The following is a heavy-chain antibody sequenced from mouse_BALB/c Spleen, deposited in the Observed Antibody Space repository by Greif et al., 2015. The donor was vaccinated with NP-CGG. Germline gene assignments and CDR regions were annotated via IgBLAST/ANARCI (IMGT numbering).Heavy chain of an antibody. Sequence: VQLQQSGAELVRSGASVKLSCTASGFNIKDYYMHWVKQRPEQGLEWIGWIDPESGDTEYAPKFQGKATMTADTSSNTAYLQLSSLTSEDTAVYYCNGKYDGDYWGQGTSVTVSS. CDR3: NGKYDGDY. J-gene: IGHJ4*01. CDR1: GFNIKDYY. D-gene: IGHD2-14*01. V-gene: IGHV14-4*02. CDR2: IDPESGDT.